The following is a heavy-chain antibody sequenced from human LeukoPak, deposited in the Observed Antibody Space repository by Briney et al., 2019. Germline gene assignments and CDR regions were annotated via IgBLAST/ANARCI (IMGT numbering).Heavy chain of an antibody. CDR2: ISYDGSSK. D-gene: IGHD3-9*01. Sequence: PGRSLRLSCAASGFTFSSYGMHWVRQAPGKGLEWVAVISYDGSSKYYADSVKGRFTISRDNSKNTLYLQMNSLRAEDTAVYYCAKEGLHYDILTGSIYYYGMDVWGQGTTVTVSS. J-gene: IGHJ6*02. CDR1: GFTFSSYG. V-gene: IGHV3-30*18. CDR3: AKEGLHYDILTGSIYYYGMDV.